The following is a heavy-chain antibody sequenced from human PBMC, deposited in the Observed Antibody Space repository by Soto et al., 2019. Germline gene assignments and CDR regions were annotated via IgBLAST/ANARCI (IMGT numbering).Heavy chain of an antibody. V-gene: IGHV3-74*01. J-gene: IGHJ4*02. CDR1: GFTFSNYW. Sequence: GGSLRLSCAASGFTFSNYWMHWVRQVPGQGLVWVSLIASDGGSTCYADSVKGRFTISRDNSKNTLYLQMNSLRAEDTAVYYCAKDQVRVVVAAAFDYWGQGTLVTVSS. CDR3: AKDQVRVVVAAAFDY. CDR2: IASDGGST. D-gene: IGHD2-15*01.